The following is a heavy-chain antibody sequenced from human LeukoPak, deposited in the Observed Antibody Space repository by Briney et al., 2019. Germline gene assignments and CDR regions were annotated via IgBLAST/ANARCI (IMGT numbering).Heavy chain of an antibody. CDR1: GFTVSSNY. D-gene: IGHD3-10*01. CDR2: IYSGGST. Sequence: PGGSLRLSCAASGFTVSSNYMSWLRQAPGKGLEWVSVIYSGGSTYYADSVKGRFTISRDNSKRTLYIQMNSLRAEDTAVYYCARAKPKNMVRGLIMRRESRYYFDYWGQGTLVTVSS. V-gene: IGHV3-53*01. J-gene: IGHJ4*02. CDR3: ARAKPKNMVRGLIMRRESRYYFDY.